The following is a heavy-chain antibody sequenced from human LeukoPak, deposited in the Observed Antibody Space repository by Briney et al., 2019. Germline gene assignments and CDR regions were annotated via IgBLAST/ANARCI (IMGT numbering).Heavy chain of an antibody. V-gene: IGHV1-69*13. J-gene: IGHJ4*02. CDR3: ASEWELLWGGFDY. CDR1: GGTFTSYA. D-gene: IGHD1-26*01. Sequence: GASVKVSCKASGGTFTSYAISWVRQAPGQGLEWMGRIIPIFGTANYAQKFQGRVTITADESTSTAYMELSSLRSEDTAVYYCASEWELLWGGFDYWGQGTLVTVSS. CDR2: IIPIFGTA.